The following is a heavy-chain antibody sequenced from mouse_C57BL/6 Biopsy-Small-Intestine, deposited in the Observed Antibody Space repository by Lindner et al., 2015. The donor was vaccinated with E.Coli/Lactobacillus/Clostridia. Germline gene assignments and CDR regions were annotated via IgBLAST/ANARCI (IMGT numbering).Heavy chain of an antibody. J-gene: IGHJ4*01. D-gene: IGHD6-5*01. CDR3: ARGPAYRLDY. CDR1: GYWFTDYY. Sequence: SVKVSCKASGYWFTDYYMHWVRQVPGQGLEWMGWINPKNGGTNYPQNFQARVTMTRDTSISTVYMELSGLISDDTAVYYCARGPAYRLDYWGQGTLVTVSS. V-gene: IGHV1-19*01. CDR2: INPKNGGT.